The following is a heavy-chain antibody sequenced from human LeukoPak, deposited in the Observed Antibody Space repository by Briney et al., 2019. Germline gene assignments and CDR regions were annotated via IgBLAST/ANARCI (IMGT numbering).Heavy chain of an antibody. Sequence: ASVKVSCKASGYTFTGYFMHWVRQAPGQGLEWMGWINPNSGDTNYAQKFQGRVTMTRDVSISTAYMELSRLRSDDTAVYYCARDERYDSSGYPFDYWGQGTLVTVSS. CDR1: GYTFTGYF. J-gene: IGHJ4*02. CDR2: INPNSGDT. D-gene: IGHD3-22*01. CDR3: ARDERYDSSGYPFDY. V-gene: IGHV1-2*02.